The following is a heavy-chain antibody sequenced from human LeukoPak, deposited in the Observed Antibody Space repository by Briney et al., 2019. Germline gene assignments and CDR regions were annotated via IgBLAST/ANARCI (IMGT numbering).Heavy chain of an antibody. J-gene: IGHJ4*02. Sequence: GGSLRLSCAASGFSFSNSWMHWVRQAPGKGLEWVGRIKSKTDGGATGYAAPVKGRFTISRDDSKTTLYLQKNSLRTEDTAVYYCTKLPRFLYDFDCWGQGTLVTVSS. V-gene: IGHV3-15*01. CDR2: IKSKTDGGAT. CDR1: GFSFSNSW. D-gene: IGHD2-8*01. CDR3: TKLPRFLYDFDC.